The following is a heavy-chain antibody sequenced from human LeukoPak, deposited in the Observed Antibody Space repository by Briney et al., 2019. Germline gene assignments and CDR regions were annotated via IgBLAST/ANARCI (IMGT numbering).Heavy chain of an antibody. Sequence: SETLSLTCTVSGGSISSYYWSWIRQPPGKGLEWIGYIYYSGSTNYNPSLKSRVTISVDTSKNQFSLKLSSVTAADTAVYYCARQDKDDFWSGYYSRAFDIWGQGTMVTVSS. J-gene: IGHJ3*02. CDR2: IYYSGST. V-gene: IGHV4-59*08. CDR3: ARQDKDDFWSGYYSRAFDI. D-gene: IGHD3-3*01. CDR1: GGSISSYY.